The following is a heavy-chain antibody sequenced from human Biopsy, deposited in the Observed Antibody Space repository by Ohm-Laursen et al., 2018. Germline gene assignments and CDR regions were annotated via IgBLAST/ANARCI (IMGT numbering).Heavy chain of an antibody. V-gene: IGHV1-69*11. CDR2: IIPILRTT. Sequence: SSVKVSCKSPTGTFNSYGIIWVRQAPGQGLEWMGRIIPILRTTAYAQTFLGRVTISADSPTSTVDMELTSLTSDDTAVYFCAREAIGYQLPCDDWGQGTLVTVSS. CDR1: TGTFNSYG. J-gene: IGHJ4*02. CDR3: AREAIGYQLPCDD. D-gene: IGHD2-2*01.